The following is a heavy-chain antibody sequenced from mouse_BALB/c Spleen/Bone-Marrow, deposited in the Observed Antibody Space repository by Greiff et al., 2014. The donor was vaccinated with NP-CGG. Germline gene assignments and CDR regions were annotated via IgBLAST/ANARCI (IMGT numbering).Heavy chain of an antibody. CDR1: GYAFSSSW. J-gene: IGHJ1*01. D-gene: IGHD2-1*01. V-gene: IGHV1-82*01. Sequence: QVQLKESGPELVKPGASVKISCKASGYAFSSSWMNWVKQRPGQGLEWIGRIYPGDGDTNYSGKFKGKATLTADKSSSTAYMQLSSLTSVDSAVYFCARHAYGNSYWYFDVWGAGTTVTVSS. CDR2: IYPGDGDT. CDR3: ARHAYGNSYWYFDV.